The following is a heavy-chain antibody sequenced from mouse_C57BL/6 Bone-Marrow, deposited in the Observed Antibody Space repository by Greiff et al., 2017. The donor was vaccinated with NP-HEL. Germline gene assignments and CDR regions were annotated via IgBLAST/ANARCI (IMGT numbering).Heavy chain of an antibody. D-gene: IGHD1-1*01. CDR3: ARDAITTVVGGYAMDY. CDR2: SRNKANDYTT. CDR1: GFTFSDFY. V-gene: IGHV7-1*01. Sequence: EVKLVESGGGLVQSGRSLRLSCATSGFTFSDFYMEWVRQAPGKGLEWIAASRNKANDYTTEYSASVKGRFIVSRDTSQSILYLQMNALRAEDTAIYYCARDAITTVVGGYAMDYWGQGTSVTVSS. J-gene: IGHJ4*01.